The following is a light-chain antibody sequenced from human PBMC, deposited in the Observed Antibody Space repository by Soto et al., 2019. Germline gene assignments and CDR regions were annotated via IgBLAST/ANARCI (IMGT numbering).Light chain of an antibody. CDR2: GAS. J-gene: IGKJ2*01. CDR3: HQYGSSPRT. Sequence: EIVLTQSPGTLSLSPGERATLSCRANHSVSSSYLAWYQQKPGQAPRLLIYGASSRATGIPDRFSGSGSGTDFTLTISRLEPEDFAVYYCHQYGSSPRTFGQGTKLEIK. CDR1: HSVSSSY. V-gene: IGKV3-20*01.